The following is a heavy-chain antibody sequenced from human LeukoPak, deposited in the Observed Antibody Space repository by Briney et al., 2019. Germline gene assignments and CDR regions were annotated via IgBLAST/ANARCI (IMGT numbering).Heavy chain of an antibody. CDR2: ISHIGST. J-gene: IGHJ3*02. V-gene: IGHV4-59*11. CDR1: GASISGHY. CDR3: ARDRISINALDM. Sequence: PSETLSLTCTVSGASISGHYLTWLRQPPGKGLEWRGYISHIGSTNYNPSLKSRVTISVDTSKNQFSLKLTSVTAADTAVYYCARDRISINALDMWGQGTMVTVSS. D-gene: IGHD1-14*01.